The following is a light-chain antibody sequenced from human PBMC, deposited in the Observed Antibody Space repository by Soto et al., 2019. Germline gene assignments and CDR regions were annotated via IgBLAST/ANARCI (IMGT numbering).Light chain of an antibody. V-gene: IGKV1-5*01. Sequence: DIEMTQSPSTLSASVGDRVTISCRASQSISSWLAWYQQKPGTAPNLLIFHASSLESGGPSRFSGSGSGTEFTLTISSLQPEDFATYYCQQYNSYSGTFGEGTKVQIK. CDR2: HAS. CDR1: QSISSW. J-gene: IGKJ1*01. CDR3: QQYNSYSGT.